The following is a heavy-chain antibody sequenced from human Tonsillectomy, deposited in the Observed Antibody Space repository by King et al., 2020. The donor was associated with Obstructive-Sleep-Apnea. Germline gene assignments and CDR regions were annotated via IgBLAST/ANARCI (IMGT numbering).Heavy chain of an antibody. CDR3: ARDASYLSGYYPRSFYYYGMDV. J-gene: IGHJ6*02. D-gene: IGHD3-22*01. CDR1: GGSISSSNW. V-gene: IGHV4-4*02. CDR2: IYHSGST. Sequence: VQLQESGPGLVKPSGTLSLTCAVSGGSISSSNWWSWVRQPPGKGLEWIGEIYHSGSTNYNPSLKSRVTLSVDKSKNQFSLKLSPVTAADTAVYYCARDASYLSGYYPRSFYYYGMDVWGQGTTVTVSS.